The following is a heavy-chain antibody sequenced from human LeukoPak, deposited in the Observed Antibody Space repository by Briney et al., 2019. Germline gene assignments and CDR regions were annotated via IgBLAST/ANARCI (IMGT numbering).Heavy chain of an antibody. CDR3: TRNSGWYGLS. J-gene: IGHJ1*01. CDR2: IDYDGGSG. Sequence: GGSLRLSCAASGFTLSNAWMNWIRQAPGKGLEWVSSIDYDGGSGHYADSVEGRFTISRDNSNNTLFLHLNSLRGEDTAVYYCTRNSGWYGLSWGQGTLVTVSS. V-gene: IGHV3-23*01. CDR1: GFTLSNAW. D-gene: IGHD6-19*01.